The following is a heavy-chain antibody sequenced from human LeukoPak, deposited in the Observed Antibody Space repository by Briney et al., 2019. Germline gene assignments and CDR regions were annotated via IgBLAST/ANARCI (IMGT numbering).Heavy chain of an antibody. CDR2: IYSGGST. Sequence: GGSLRLSCAASGFTFDNYAMSWVRQAPGKGLEWVSIIYSGGSTYYADSVKGRFTISRDNSKNTLYLQMNSLRAEDTAVYYCALSRGIRGVIPFDYWGQGTLVTVSS. J-gene: IGHJ4*02. D-gene: IGHD3-10*01. CDR3: ALSRGIRGVIPFDY. CDR1: GFTFDNYA. V-gene: IGHV3-66*01.